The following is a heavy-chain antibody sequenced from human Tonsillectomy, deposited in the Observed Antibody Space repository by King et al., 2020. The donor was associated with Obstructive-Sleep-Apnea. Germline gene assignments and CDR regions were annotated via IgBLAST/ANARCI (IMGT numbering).Heavy chain of an antibody. J-gene: IGHJ5*02. CDR2: IYPGDSDT. CDR3: ARPGEDCNTTHGSPGGWFDP. CDR1: GYNFNRHW. Sequence: VQLVESGAEVKQPGESLKISCKGSGYNFNRHWIAWVRQKPGKGPEWMGIIYPGDSDTKYSPSFQGQVTISADKSINTAYLQWSSLKASDTAMYYCARPGEDCNTTHGSPGGWFDPWGQGTLVTVSA. V-gene: IGHV5-51*01. D-gene: IGHD2/OR15-2a*01.